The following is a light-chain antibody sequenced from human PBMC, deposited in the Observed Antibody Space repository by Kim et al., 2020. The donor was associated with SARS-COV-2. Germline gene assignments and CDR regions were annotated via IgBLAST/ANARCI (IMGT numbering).Light chain of an antibody. V-gene: IGKV1-39*01. CDR3: QQSYITPFT. Sequence: ASVGDRVTITCRTTQSISSHLKWYQQKPGRAPKLLISAASTLQGGVPSRFSRSGSETDFTLTISSLQPEDCATYFCQQSYITPFTFGPGTKVDSK. CDR1: QSISSH. J-gene: IGKJ3*01. CDR2: AAS.